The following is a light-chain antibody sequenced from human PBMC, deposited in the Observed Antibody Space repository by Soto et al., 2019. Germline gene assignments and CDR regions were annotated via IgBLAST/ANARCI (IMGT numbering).Light chain of an antibody. Sequence: EIVLTQSPGTLSLSPGERDTLSCRASQSVSSSYLAWYQQKPGQAPRLLIYGASSRATGIPDRFSGSGSGTDFTLTISRLEPEDFAVYSCQQYGSSPYTFGQGTKLEIK. CDR1: QSVSSSY. CDR2: GAS. J-gene: IGKJ2*01. V-gene: IGKV3-20*01. CDR3: QQYGSSPYT.